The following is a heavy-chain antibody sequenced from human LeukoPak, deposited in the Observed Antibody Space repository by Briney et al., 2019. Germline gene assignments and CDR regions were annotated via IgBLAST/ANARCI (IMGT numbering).Heavy chain of an antibody. D-gene: IGHD2-2*01. CDR2: ISAYNGNT. J-gene: IGHJ6*03. Sequence: ASVKVSCKASGYTFSSYGISWVRQAPGQGLEWMGWISAYNGNTNYAQKLQGRVTMTTDTSTSTAYMELRSLRSDDTAVYYCARDRGYQPHYYYYYMDVWGKGTTVTVSS. CDR3: ARDRGYQPHYYYYYMDV. V-gene: IGHV1-18*01. CDR1: GYTFSSYG.